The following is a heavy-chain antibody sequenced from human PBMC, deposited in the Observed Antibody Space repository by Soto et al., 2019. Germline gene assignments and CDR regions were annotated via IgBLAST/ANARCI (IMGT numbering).Heavy chain of an antibody. CDR2: IKSKTDGETT. CDR3: LTLGDGY. J-gene: IGHJ4*02. D-gene: IGHD3-10*01. Sequence: EMQLVESGGALVKPGGSLRLSCAASGFGFSYAWMNWVRQAPGKGLEWVGRIKSKTDGETTNYAAAVKGRFTISRDDSKNTLYLQMNSLRTEDTAVYHCLTLGDGYGGQGTLVTVSS. V-gene: IGHV3-15*07. CDR1: GFGFSYAW.